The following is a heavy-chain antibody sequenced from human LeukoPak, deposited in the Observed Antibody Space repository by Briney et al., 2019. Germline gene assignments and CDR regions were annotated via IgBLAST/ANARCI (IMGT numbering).Heavy chain of an antibody. V-gene: IGHV4-4*02. CDR1: GGPISSSNW. CDR2: IYHSGST. J-gene: IGHJ5*02. Sequence: SGTLSLTCAVSGGPISSSNWWSWVRQPPGKGLEWIGEIYHSGSTNYNPSLKSRVTISVDKSKNQFSLKLSSVTAADTAVYYCASTGYSGSSGWFDPWGQGTLVTVSS. CDR3: ASTGYSGSSGWFDP. D-gene: IGHD1-26*01.